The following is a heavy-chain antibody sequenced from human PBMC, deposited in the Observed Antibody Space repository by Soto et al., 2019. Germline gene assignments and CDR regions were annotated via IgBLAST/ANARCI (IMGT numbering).Heavy chain of an antibody. D-gene: IGHD2-2*01. Sequence: ASVKVSCKAFGYTFTSYGISWVRQAPGQGLEWMGWIGAYNGNTNYAQKLQGRVTMTTDTSTSTAYMELRSLRSDDTAVYYCARGHLGYCSSTSCYYYYYGMDVWGQGTTVTVSS. CDR2: IGAYNGNT. J-gene: IGHJ6*02. CDR1: GYTFTSYG. V-gene: IGHV1-18*04. CDR3: ARGHLGYCSSTSCYYYYYGMDV.